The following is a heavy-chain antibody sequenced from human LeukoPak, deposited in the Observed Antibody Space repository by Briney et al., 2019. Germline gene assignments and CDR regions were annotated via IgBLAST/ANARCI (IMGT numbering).Heavy chain of an antibody. Sequence: PGGSLRLSCAASGLTFSSYGMHWVRQAPGKGLEWVAFIRYDGSNKYYADSVKGRFTISRDNSKNTLYLQMNSLRAEDTAVYYCAKSGYDFGGWFDPWGQGTLVTVSS. V-gene: IGHV3-30*02. J-gene: IGHJ5*02. CDR1: GLTFSSYG. CDR2: IRYDGSNK. D-gene: IGHD5-12*01. CDR3: AKSGYDFGGWFDP.